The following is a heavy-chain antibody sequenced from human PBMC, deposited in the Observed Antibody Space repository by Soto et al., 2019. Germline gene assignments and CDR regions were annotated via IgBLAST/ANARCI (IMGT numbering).Heavy chain of an antibody. CDR2: ISGYSGNT. J-gene: IGHJ5*02. CDR1: GYTFSSYG. Sequence: QVQLVQSGAEVKKPGTSVKVSCKASGYTFSSYGISWVRQAPGQGLEWMGWISGYSGNTKYAQKLQDGVTLTTDTSTNTAYMELRSLRSDDTAVYYCARDLAPPNWFDPWGQGTLVTVSS. V-gene: IGHV1-18*01. CDR3: ARDLAPPNWFDP.